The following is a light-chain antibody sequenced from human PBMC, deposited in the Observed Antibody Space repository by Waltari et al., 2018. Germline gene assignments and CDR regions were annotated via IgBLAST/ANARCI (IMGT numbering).Light chain of an antibody. J-gene: IGLJ2*01. Sequence: QSALTQPASVSGSPGQSITISCTGTSSDVGGYSYVSWYQQHPGKAPKLMIYEVLNRPSGVSNRVSGSNFGNTASLTISGLQAEDEADYYCSSYTRSTSYAVFGGGTKLTVL. CDR1: SSDVGGYSY. V-gene: IGLV2-14*01. CDR2: EVL. CDR3: SSYTRSTSYAV.